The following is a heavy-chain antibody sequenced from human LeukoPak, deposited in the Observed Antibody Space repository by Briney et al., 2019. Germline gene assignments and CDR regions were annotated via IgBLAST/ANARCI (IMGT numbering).Heavy chain of an antibody. V-gene: IGHV1-8*01. CDR1: GYTFTSYD. CDR3: AADLGYCSSTSCQPYYFDY. Sequence: GASVKVSCKASGYTFTSYDINWVRQATGQGLEWMGWMNPNSGNTGYAQKFQGRVTMTRNTSISTAYMELSSLRSEDTAVYYCAADLGYCSSTSCQPYYFDYWGQGTLVTVSS. CDR2: MNPNSGNT. D-gene: IGHD2-2*01. J-gene: IGHJ4*02.